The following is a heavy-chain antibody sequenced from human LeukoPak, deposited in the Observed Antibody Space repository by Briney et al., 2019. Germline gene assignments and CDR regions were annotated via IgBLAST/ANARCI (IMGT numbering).Heavy chain of an antibody. CDR2: ISAYNGNT. Sequence: GASVKVSCKASSYTFTNYAFTWVRQAPGQGLEWMGWISAYNGNTNYAQKLQGRVTMTTDTSTSTAYMELRSLRSDDTAVYYCARGQGTARPPYYYYYYMDVWGKGTTVTVSS. D-gene: IGHD6-6*01. V-gene: IGHV1-18*01. CDR1: SYTFTNYA. CDR3: ARGQGTARPPYYYYYYMDV. J-gene: IGHJ6*03.